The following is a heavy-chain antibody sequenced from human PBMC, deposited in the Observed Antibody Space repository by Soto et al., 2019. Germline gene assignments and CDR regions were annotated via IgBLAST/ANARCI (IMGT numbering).Heavy chain of an antibody. J-gene: IGHJ6*02. CDR3: AKPPGGYSSSDMDV. CDR2: ISGSGDVT. V-gene: IGHV3-23*01. Sequence: EVQLLESGGGLVQPGGSLRLSCAASGFTFSSYAVSWVRQAPGKGLEWVSTISGSGDVTYYADSVKGRFTISRDNSKNPLYLKMYSLGAEDTAVYYCAKPPGGYSSSDMDVWGQGTRVAVSS. D-gene: IGHD6-6*01. CDR1: GFTFSSYA.